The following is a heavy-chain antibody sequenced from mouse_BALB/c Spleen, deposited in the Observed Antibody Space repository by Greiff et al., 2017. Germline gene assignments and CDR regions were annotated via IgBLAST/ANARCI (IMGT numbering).Heavy chain of an antibody. Sequence: VQRVESGPGLVAPSQSLSITCTVSGFSLTSYGVHWVRQPPGKGLEWLGVIWAGGSTNYNSALMSRLSISKDNSKSQVFLKMNSLQTDDTAMYYCARGGSSYWYFDVWGAGTTVTVSS. CDR1: GFSLTSYG. V-gene: IGHV2-9*02. J-gene: IGHJ1*01. D-gene: IGHD1-1*01. CDR3: ARGGSSYWYFDV. CDR2: IWAGGST.